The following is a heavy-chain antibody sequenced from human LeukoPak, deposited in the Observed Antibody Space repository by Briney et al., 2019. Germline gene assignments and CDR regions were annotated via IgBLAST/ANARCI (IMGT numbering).Heavy chain of an antibody. CDR2: INHSGST. Sequence: PSETLSLTCTVSGDSVSSGSYYWSWIRQPPGKGLEWIGEINHSGSTNYNPSLESRVTISVDTSKNHFSLKLSSVTAADTAVYYCASGQYYDLWSGYYVDWGQGTLVTVSA. V-gene: IGHV4-61*03. CDR3: ASGQYYDLWSGYYVD. CDR1: GDSVSSGSYY. J-gene: IGHJ4*02. D-gene: IGHD3-3*01.